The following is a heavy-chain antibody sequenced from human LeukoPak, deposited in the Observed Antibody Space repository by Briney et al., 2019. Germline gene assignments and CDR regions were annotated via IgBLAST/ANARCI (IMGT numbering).Heavy chain of an antibody. CDR3: ARERSDAFDI. J-gene: IGHJ3*02. Sequence: GGSLRLSCAASGFTFSSYAMHWVRQAPGKGLEWVAVISYDGSNKYYADSVKGRFTISRDSSKTILYLQMNSLRAEDTAVYFCARERSDAFDIWAQGTMVTVSS. CDR2: ISYDGSNK. V-gene: IGHV3-30-3*01. CDR1: GFTFSSYA. D-gene: IGHD4-17*01.